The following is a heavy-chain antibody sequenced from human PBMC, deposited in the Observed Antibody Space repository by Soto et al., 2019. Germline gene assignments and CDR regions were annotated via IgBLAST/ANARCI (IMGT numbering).Heavy chain of an antibody. CDR1: GYTFTSYA. D-gene: IGHD1-1*01. V-gene: IGHV1-69*13. J-gene: IGHJ4*02. CDR2: INPIFGTA. CDR3: ARHAVGTGYY. Sequence: VKVSCKASGYTFTSYAIHWVRQAPGQGLEWMGGINPIFGTANYAQKFQGRVTITADESTSTAYMELSSLRSEDTAVYYCARHAVGTGYYWGQGTLVTVSS.